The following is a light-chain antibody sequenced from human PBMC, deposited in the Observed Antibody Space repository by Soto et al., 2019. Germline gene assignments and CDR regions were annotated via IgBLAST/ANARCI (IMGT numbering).Light chain of an antibody. CDR3: QQYNNWPPYT. V-gene: IGKV3-15*01. J-gene: IGKJ2*01. Sequence: EIVMTQSPATLSVSPGERATLSCRASQSVSSNLAWYQQKPGQAPRLLIYGASTRATGIRARFSGSGSGTEFTLTISRRQAEDFALYYCQQYNNWPPYTFSQGTKLEIK. CDR2: GAS. CDR1: QSVSSN.